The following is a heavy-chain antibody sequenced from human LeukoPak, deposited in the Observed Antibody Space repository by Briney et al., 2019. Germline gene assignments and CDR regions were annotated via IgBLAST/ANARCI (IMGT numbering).Heavy chain of an antibody. CDR3: ARDNSVGDNAWWFDP. CDR2: IIPIFGTA. D-gene: IGHD1-26*01. J-gene: IGHJ5*02. CDR1: GGTFSSYA. V-gene: IGHV1-69*05. Sequence: SVKVSCKASGGTFSSYAISWVRQAPGQGLEWMGGIIPIFGTANYAQKFQGRVTMTRDMSTSTDYMELSSLRSEDTAVYYCARDNSVGDNAWWFDPWGQGTLVTVSS.